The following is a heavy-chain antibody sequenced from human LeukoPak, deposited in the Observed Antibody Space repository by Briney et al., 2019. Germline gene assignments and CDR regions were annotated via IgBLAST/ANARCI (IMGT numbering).Heavy chain of an antibody. V-gene: IGHV4-34*01. D-gene: IGHD2-2*01. Sequence: SETLSLTCAVYGGSFSGYYWSWIRQPPGKGLEWIGEINHSGSTNYNPSLKSRVTISVDTSKNQFSLKLSSVTAADTAVYYCARGRGYQLLYWGQGTLATVSS. CDR1: GGSFSGYY. J-gene: IGHJ4*02. CDR2: INHSGST. CDR3: ARGRGYQLLY.